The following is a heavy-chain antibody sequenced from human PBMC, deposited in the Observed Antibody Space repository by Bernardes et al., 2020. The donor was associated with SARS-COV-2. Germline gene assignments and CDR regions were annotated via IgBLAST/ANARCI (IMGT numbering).Heavy chain of an antibody. CDR2: IIPIFGTA. J-gene: IGHJ5*02. CDR3: ARSGWYGVVTANANQGRGWFDP. CDR1: GGTFSSYA. D-gene: IGHD2-21*02. V-gene: IGHV1-69*13. Sequence: SSVKVSCKASGGTFSSYAISWVRQAPGQGLEWMGRIIPIFGTANYPQKFQGRVTITADESTSTAYMELSSLRSDDTAVYYCARSGWYGVVTANANQGRGWFDPWGQGTLVTVSS.